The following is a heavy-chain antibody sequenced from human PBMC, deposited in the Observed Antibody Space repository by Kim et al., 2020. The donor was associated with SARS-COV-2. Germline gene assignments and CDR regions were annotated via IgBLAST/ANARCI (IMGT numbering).Heavy chain of an antibody. CDR1: GFTFSSYG. CDR2: IWYDGSNK. CDR3: ARASRGYDAWGIDY. V-gene: IGHV3-33*01. D-gene: IGHD3-22*01. Sequence: GGSLRLSCAASGFTFSSYGMHWVRQAPGKGLEWVAVIWYDGSNKYYADSVKGRFTISRDNSKNTLYLQMNSLRAEDTAVYYCARASRGYDAWGIDYWGQGTLVTVSS. J-gene: IGHJ4*02.